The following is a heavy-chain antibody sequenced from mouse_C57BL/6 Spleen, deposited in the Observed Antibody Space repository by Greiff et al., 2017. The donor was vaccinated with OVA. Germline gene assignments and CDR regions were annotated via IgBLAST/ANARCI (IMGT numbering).Heavy chain of an antibody. CDR1: GYTFTSYW. V-gene: IGHV1-5*01. CDR2: IYPGNSDT. CDR3: TRGDPRGGNAMDY. J-gene: IGHJ4*01. Sequence: EVQLQQPGAELVRPGTSVKLSCKASGYTFTSYWMHWVKQRPGQGLEWIGAIYPGNSDTSYNQKFKGKAKLTAVTSASTAYMELSSLTNEDSAVYYCTRGDPRGGNAMDYWGQGTSVTVSS.